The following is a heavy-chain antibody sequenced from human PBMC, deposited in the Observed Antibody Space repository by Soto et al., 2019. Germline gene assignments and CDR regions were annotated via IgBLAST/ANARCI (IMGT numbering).Heavy chain of an antibody. CDR3: ARPVRQPRE. D-gene: IGHD1-1*01. CDR2: ISGTSTDT. CDR1: GFRFSDYY. Sequence: QGPLVEAGGGLVKPGESLRLSCATSGFRFSDYYMAWIRQAPGKGLEWVSYISGTSTDTNYVDSVRGRFTISRDNAKSTLYLQMNSLRVEDTAMYYCARPVRQPREWGQGTLVTVSA. J-gene: IGHJ4*02. V-gene: IGHV3-11*05.